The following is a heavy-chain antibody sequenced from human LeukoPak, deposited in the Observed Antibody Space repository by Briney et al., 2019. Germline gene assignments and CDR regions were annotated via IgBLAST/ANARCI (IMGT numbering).Heavy chain of an antibody. Sequence: GGSLRLSCAASGFTFSSYEMNWVRQAPGKGLEWVSYISSSGSTIYYADSVKGRFTISRDNSKNTLYLQMNSLRAEDTAVYYCAGGSTGAFDIWGQGTMVTVSS. CDR2: ISSSGSTI. CDR1: GFTFSSYE. CDR3: AGGSTGAFDI. D-gene: IGHD1-14*01. J-gene: IGHJ3*02. V-gene: IGHV3-48*03.